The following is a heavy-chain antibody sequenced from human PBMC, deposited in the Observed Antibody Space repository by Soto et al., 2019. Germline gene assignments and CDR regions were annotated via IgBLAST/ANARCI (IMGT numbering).Heavy chain of an antibody. CDR2: ISAGNGNT. J-gene: IGHJ4*02. D-gene: IGHD2-21*02. Sequence: QVQLVQSGAEEKKPGASVKVSCKASGYTFTSYAMHWVRQAPGQRLEWMGWISAGNGNTKYSQKFQGRVTITRDTTERTAYMELSSLRSEDTAVYYCAKGIVVVTALDYWGQGTLVTVSS. CDR3: AKGIVVVTALDY. V-gene: IGHV1-3*05. CDR1: GYTFTSYA.